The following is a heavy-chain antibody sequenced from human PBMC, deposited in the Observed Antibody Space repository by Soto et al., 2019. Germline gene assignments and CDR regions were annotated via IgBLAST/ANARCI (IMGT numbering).Heavy chain of an antibody. CDR2: ISSSSSYI. CDR1: GFTFSSYS. D-gene: IGHD2-2*01. J-gene: IGHJ6*02. Sequence: GGSLRLSCAASGFTFSSYSMNWVRQAPGKGLEWVSSISSSSSYIYYADSVKGRFTISRHNAKNSLYLQMNSLRAEDTAVYYCAREVDIWGTREDVWGQGTTVTVSS. CDR3: AREVDIWGTREDV. V-gene: IGHV3-21*01.